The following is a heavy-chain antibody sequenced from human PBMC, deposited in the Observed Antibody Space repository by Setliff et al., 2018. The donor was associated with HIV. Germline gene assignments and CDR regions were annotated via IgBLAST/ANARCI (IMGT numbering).Heavy chain of an antibody. CDR2: ISSSGVM. CDR1: GFTFSAYS. J-gene: IGHJ4*02. CDR3: AKSIRSYTPSPTFDY. D-gene: IGHD2-2*02. Sequence: GGSLRLSCAASGFTFSAYSMNWVRQAPGKGLEWISYISSSGVMYYADSVRGRFTISRDDSKDTVYLEMKSLRGDDTAIYYCAKSIRSYTPSPTFDYWGQGSLVTVSS. V-gene: IGHV3-21*05.